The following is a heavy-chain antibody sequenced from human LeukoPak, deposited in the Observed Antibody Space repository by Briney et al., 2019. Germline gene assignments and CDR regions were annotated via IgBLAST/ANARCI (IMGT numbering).Heavy chain of an antibody. Sequence: AASVTVSCKASGGTFSSYAISWVRQVPGQGLEWMGGIIPIFGTANNAQKFQGRVTITADESTSTAYMELSSLRSEDTAVYYCARRYCSSISCYGQAYYYGMDVWGQGTTVTVSS. D-gene: IGHD2-2*01. CDR1: GGTFSSYA. J-gene: IGHJ6*02. CDR2: IIPIFGTA. CDR3: ARRYCSSISCYGQAYYYGMDV. V-gene: IGHV1-69*01.